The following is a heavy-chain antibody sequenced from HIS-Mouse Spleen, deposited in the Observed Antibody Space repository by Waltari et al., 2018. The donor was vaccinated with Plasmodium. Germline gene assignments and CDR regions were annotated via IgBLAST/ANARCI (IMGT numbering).Heavy chain of an antibody. D-gene: IGHD3-16*01. J-gene: IGHJ4*02. V-gene: IGHV3-30*18. CDR1: GFTFSSYG. Sequence: QVQLVESGGGVVQPGRSLRLSCAASGFTFSSYGMHWVRQAPGKGVEWVAVISDDGSNKYYADSVKGRFTSSRDNSKNTLYLQMNSLRAEDTAVYYCAKAQGVINFDYWGQGTLVTVSS. CDR2: ISDDGSNK. CDR3: AKAQGVINFDY.